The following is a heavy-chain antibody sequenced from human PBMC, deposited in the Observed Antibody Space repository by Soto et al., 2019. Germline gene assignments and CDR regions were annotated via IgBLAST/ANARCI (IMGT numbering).Heavy chain of an antibody. D-gene: IGHD1-1*01. CDR3: ARGKIQSPQRPDLYFDY. CDR1: GFTFSSYA. J-gene: IGHJ4*02. Sequence: HPGGSLRLSCAASGFTFSSYAMHWVRQAPGKGLEWVAVISYDGSNKYYADSVKGRFTISRDNSKNTLYLQMNSLRAEDTAVYYCARGKIQSPQRPDLYFDYWGQGTLVTVSS. CDR2: ISYDGSNK. V-gene: IGHV3-30-3*01.